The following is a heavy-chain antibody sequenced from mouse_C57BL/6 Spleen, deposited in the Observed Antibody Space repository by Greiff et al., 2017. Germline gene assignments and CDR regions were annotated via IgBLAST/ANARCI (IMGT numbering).Heavy chain of an antibody. CDR3: ARTGDGYYDY. V-gene: IGHV1-64*01. D-gene: IGHD2-3*01. J-gene: IGHJ2*01. Sequence: QVQLQQPGAELVKPGASVKLSCKASGYTFTSYWMHWVKQRPGQGLEWIGMIHPNSGSTNYNEKFKSKATLTVDKSSSTAYMHLSSLTSEDSAVYNCARTGDGYYDYWGQGTTLTVSS. CDR1: GYTFTSYW. CDR2: IHPNSGST.